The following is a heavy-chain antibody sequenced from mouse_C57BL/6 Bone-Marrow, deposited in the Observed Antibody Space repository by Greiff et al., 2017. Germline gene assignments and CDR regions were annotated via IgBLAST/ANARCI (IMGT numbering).Heavy chain of an antibody. CDR2: IDPANGNT. CDR1: GFNIKDTY. D-gene: IGHD2-1*01. CDR3: ARGGKGDYYAMDY. V-gene: IGHV14-3*02. J-gene: IGHJ4*01. Sequence: LVESGAELVKPGASVKLSCTASGFNIKDTYMHWVKQRPEQGLEWIGRIDPANGNTKYDPKFQGKATITADTSSNTAYLQLSSLTSEDTAVYYCARGGKGDYYAMDYWGQGTSVTVSS.